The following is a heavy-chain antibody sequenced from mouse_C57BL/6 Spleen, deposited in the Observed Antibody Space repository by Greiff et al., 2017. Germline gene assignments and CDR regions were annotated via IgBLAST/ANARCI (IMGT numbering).Heavy chain of an antibody. Sequence: VQLQQPGAELVMPGASVKLSCKASGYTFTSYWMHWVKQRPGQGLEWIGEIDPSDSYTNYNQKFKGKSTLTVDKSSSTAYMQLISLTSEDSAVYYCARSGDGDLDYWGQGTALTVSS. CDR1: GYTFTSYW. V-gene: IGHV1-69*01. CDR3: ARSGDGDLDY. D-gene: IGHD3-3*01. CDR2: IDPSDSYT. J-gene: IGHJ2*01.